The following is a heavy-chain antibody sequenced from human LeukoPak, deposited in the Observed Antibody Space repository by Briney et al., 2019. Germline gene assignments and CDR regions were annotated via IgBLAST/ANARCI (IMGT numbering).Heavy chain of an antibody. V-gene: IGHV4-59*08. CDR3: TRGMSSSTWPDC. CDR1: GGSISGYY. CDR2: IHYSGTT. D-gene: IGHD6-13*01. Sequence: PSETLSLTCTVSGGSISGYYWTWIRQTPVKGLEWIGYIHYSGTTKYNPSLKSPVTMSVDTSKDQLSLKLSSVTAADTGVYYCTRGMSSSTWPDCWGQGTLVTVSS. J-gene: IGHJ4*02.